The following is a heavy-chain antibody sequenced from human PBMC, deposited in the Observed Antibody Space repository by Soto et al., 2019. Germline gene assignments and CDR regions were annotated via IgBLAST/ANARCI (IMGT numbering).Heavy chain of an antibody. CDR1: GFTFSSYA. CDR2: ISFSDGGT. CDR3: VKDDRILGRRYFDL. D-gene: IGHD2-15*01. Sequence: RRLSCAASGFTFSSYAMTWVRQAPGKGLEWVSSISFSDGGTYYADSVKGRLTISRDNSKNTLFLQMNSLRVEDTAVYYCVKDDRILGRRYFDLWGRGTLVTVSS. J-gene: IGHJ2*01. V-gene: IGHV3-23*01.